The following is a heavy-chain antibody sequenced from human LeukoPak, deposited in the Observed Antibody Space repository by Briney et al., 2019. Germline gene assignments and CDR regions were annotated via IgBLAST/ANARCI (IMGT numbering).Heavy chain of an antibody. Sequence: GGSLRLSCTASGFTFGDYAMSWFRQAPGKGLEWVSAISGSGGSTYYADSVKGRFTIPRDNSKNTLYLQMNSLRAEDTAVYYCAKEEKIYNRNAFDIWGQGTMVTVSS. CDR1: GFTFGDYA. CDR2: ISGSGGST. D-gene: IGHD1-14*01. J-gene: IGHJ3*02. CDR3: AKEEKIYNRNAFDI. V-gene: IGHV3-23*01.